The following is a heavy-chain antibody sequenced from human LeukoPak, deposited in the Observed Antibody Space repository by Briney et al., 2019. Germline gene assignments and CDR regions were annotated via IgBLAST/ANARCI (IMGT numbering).Heavy chain of an antibody. D-gene: IGHD3-3*01. CDR1: GGSFSGYY. CDR3: ARGYDFWSGSFYYYYYMDV. J-gene: IGHJ6*03. V-gene: IGHV4-34*01. CDR2: INHSGST. Sequence: PSETPSLTCAVYGGSFSGYYWSWIRQPPGKGLEWIGEINHSGSTNYNPSLKSRVTISVDTSKNQFSLKLSSVTAADTAVYYCARGYDFWSGSFYYYYYMDVWGKGTTVTVSS.